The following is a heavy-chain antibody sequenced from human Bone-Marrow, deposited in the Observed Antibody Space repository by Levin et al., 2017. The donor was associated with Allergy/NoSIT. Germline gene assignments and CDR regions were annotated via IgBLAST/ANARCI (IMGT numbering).Heavy chain of an antibody. D-gene: IGHD1-26*01. CDR1: GFTFSNAW. J-gene: IGHJ4*02. V-gene: IGHV3-15*01. CDR3: TTGHHLGGADSGSYDFFLRYFDY. CDR2: IKSKTDGGTT. Sequence: GGSLRLSCAASGFTFSNAWMSWVRQAPGKGLEWVGRIKSKTDGGTTDYAAPVKGRFTISRDDSKNTLYLQMNSLKTEDTAVYYCTTGHHLGGADSGSYDFFLRYFDYWGQGTLVTVSS.